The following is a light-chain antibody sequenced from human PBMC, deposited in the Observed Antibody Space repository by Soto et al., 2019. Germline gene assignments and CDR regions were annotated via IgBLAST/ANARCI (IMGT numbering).Light chain of an antibody. V-gene: IGKV3-20*01. J-gene: IGKJ4*01. CDR2: GAS. CDR3: QLLT. Sequence: EIALTQSPGTLSLSPGERATLSCKTSQTISSGFSAWYQQKPGQAPRLLIYGASSRATGIPDRFSGSGSGTDFTLTISRLEPEDSAVYYCQLLTFGGGTKVEIK. CDR1: QTISSGF.